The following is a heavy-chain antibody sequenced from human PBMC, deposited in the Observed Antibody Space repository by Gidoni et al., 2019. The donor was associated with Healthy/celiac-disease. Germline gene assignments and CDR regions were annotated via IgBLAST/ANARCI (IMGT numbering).Heavy chain of an antibody. Sequence: QVQLQESGPGLVKPSETLSLTCTVSGHSISSGYYWGWIRQPPGKGLEWIGSIYHSGSTYYNPSLKSRVTISVDTSKNQFSLKLSSVTAADTAVYYCARLPVRYYDFWSGYYYFDYWGQGTLVTVSS. J-gene: IGHJ4*02. V-gene: IGHV4-38-2*02. CDR1: GHSISSGYY. CDR2: IYHSGST. CDR3: ARLPVRYYDFWSGYYYFDY. D-gene: IGHD3-3*01.